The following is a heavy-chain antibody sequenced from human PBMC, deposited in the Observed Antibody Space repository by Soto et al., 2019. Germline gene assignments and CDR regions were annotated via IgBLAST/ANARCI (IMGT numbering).Heavy chain of an antibody. CDR2: IYPGDSDT. J-gene: IGHJ6*02. V-gene: IGHV5-51*01. D-gene: IGHD1-26*01. CDR3: ARLSIGGNYYYYGMDV. Sequence: LGESLKISCKGSGYSFTSYWIGWVRQMPGKGLEWMGIIYPGDSDTRYSPSFQGQVTISADKSISTAYLQWSSLKASDTAMYYCARLSIGGNYYYYGMDVWGQGTTVTVSS. CDR1: GYSFTSYW.